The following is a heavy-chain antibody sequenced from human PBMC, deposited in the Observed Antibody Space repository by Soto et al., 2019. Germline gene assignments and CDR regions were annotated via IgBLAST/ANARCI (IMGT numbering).Heavy chain of an antibody. V-gene: IGHV1-69*01. Sequence: QVQLVQSGAEVKKPGSSVKVSCKASGGTFSSYAISWVRQAPGLGLEWMGGIIPIFGTANYAQKFQGRVTITADESTSTAYMELSSLRSEDTAVYYCARDRWFGELSPYYYGMDVWGQGTTVTVSS. CDR2: IIPIFGTA. CDR1: GGTFSSYA. J-gene: IGHJ6*02. CDR3: ARDRWFGELSPYYYGMDV. D-gene: IGHD3-10*01.